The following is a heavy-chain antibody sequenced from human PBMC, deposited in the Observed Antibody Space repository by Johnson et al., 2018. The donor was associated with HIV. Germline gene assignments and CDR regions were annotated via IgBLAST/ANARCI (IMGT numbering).Heavy chain of an antibody. D-gene: IGHD3-10*01. CDR3: AKDYYGSGSKHDAFDI. CDR1: GFTFSDYY. Sequence: QVQLVESGGGLVKPGGSLRLSCAASGFTFSDYYMSWIRQAPGKGLEWVAVISYDGSNKYYADSVKGRFTISRDNSKNTLYLQMNSLRAEDTAVYYCAKDYYGSGSKHDAFDIWGQGTMVTVSS. CDR2: ISYDGSNK. V-gene: IGHV3-30*18. J-gene: IGHJ3*02.